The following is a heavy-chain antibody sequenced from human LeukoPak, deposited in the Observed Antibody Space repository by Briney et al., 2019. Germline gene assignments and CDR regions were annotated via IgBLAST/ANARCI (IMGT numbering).Heavy chain of an antibody. CDR1: GYTFTSYG. D-gene: IGHD3-10*01. CDR3: ARGPSITMVRGGQWYYYMDV. V-gene: IGHV1-18*01. CDR2: INPNSGGA. J-gene: IGHJ6*03. Sequence: ASVKVSCKASGYTFTSYGISWVRQAPGQGLEWMGWINPNSGGANYAQKLQGRVTVTTDTSTSTVYMELSSLRSEDTAVYYCARGPSITMVRGGQWYYYMDVWGKGTTVTISS.